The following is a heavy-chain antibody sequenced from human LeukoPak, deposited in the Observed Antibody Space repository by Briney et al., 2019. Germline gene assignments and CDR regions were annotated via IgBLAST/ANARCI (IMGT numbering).Heavy chain of an antibody. J-gene: IGHJ4*02. CDR1: GFTFNNYA. Sequence: GSLRLSCAASGFTFNNYAMSWVRQAPGKGLEWVSAISGSDAGTYYADSVKGRFTISRDNSKNTLYLQMNSLRAEDTAVYYCAKDISGGDCPDYWGQGTLVTVSS. V-gene: IGHV3-23*01. CDR2: ISGSDAGT. CDR3: AKDISGGDCPDY. D-gene: IGHD2-21*02.